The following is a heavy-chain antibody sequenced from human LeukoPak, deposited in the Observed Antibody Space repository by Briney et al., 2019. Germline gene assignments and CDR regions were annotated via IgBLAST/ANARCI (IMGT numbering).Heavy chain of an antibody. CDR2: INNDGSST. J-gene: IGHJ4*02. Sequence: GGSLRLSCAASGFTFSNYWMHWVRQAPGRGLVGVSRINNDGSSTSYADSVKGRFTISRDNAKNTLHLQMNSLRAEDTAVYYCARVRSAAAVDYWGQGTLVTVSS. CDR3: ARVRSAAAVDY. V-gene: IGHV3-74*01. CDR1: GFTFSNYW.